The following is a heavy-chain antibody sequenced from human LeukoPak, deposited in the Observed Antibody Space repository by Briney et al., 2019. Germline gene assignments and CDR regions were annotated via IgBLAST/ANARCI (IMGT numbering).Heavy chain of an antibody. CDR2: LYSGGDT. D-gene: IGHD1-1*01. CDR1: GFTVSTNY. V-gene: IGHV3-66*01. Sequence: GGSLRLSCAVSGFTVSTNYMAWVRQAPGKGLEWVSLLYSGGDTYYADSVKGRFTISRDNSKNTLYLQMNSLRAEDTAVYYCARRYSFLTFLDYWGQGTLVTVSS. J-gene: IGHJ4*02. CDR3: ARRYSFLTFLDY.